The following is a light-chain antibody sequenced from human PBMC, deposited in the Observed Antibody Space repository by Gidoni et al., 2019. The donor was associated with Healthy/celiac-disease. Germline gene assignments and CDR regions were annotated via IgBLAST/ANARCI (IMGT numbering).Light chain of an antibody. CDR2: KAS. CDR3: QQYNSYSGI. J-gene: IGKJ1*01. CDR1: QRISRY. Sequence: DIQMTPSPSTLSASVGDRVTITCRASQRISRYLAWYQQKPGKAPKLLIYKASSLETGVPSRFSGSGSGTEFTLTISSLQPDDFGAYYCQQYNSYSGIFGQGTKVEI. V-gene: IGKV1-5*03.